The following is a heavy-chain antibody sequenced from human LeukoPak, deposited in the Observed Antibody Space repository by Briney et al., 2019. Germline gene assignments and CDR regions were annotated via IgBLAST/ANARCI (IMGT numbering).Heavy chain of an antibody. CDR2: ITGSGAST. Sequence: PGGSLRLSCAASGFSFSNYVMTWVRQAPGKGLEWVSSITGSGASTNYADSVKGRFTISRDNSKNTLYLQMNSLRAEDTALYYCAKAFKYSSGSNYVTFGYWGQGTLVTVSS. CDR3: AKAFKYSSGSNYVTFGY. V-gene: IGHV3-23*01. J-gene: IGHJ4*02. D-gene: IGHD3-10*01. CDR1: GFSFSNYV.